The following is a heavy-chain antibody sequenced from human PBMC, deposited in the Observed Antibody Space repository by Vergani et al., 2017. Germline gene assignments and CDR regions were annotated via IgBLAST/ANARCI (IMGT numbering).Heavy chain of an antibody. CDR1: GFTFSSYA. D-gene: IGHD3-22*01. V-gene: IGHV3-23*04. Sequence: VQLVESGGGVVQPGRSLRLSCAASGFTFSSYAMSWVRQAPGKGLEWVSAISGSGGSPYYADSVKGRFTISRDNSKNTLYLQMNSLRAEDTAVYYCAKHRPPITMIVVVITAYGMDVWGQGTTVTVSS. CDR2: ISGSGGSP. J-gene: IGHJ6*02. CDR3: AKHRPPITMIVVVITAYGMDV.